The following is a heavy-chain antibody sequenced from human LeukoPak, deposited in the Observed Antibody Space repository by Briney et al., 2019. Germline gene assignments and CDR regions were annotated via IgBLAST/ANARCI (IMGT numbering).Heavy chain of an antibody. CDR2: IIPIFGTA. J-gene: IGHJ4*02. CDR1: GGTFSSYA. V-gene: IGHV1-69*05. D-gene: IGHD1-26*01. Sequence: SVKVSCKASGGTFSSYAISWVRQAPGQGLEWMGGIIPIFGTANYAQKLQGRVTSTTDESTSTAYIERSRRRSEDTAVYYCARASGSYSADFDYWGQGTLVTVSS. CDR3: ARASGSYSADFDY.